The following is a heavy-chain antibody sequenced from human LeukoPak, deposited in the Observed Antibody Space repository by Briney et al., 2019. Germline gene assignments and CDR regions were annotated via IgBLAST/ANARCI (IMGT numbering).Heavy chain of an antibody. CDR2: MYLSGTT. J-gene: IGHJ4*02. V-gene: IGHV4-4*02. Sequence: PSGTLSLTCTVSGDSINSLDLWSWVRQPPGKGLEWIGEMYLSGTTRSNPSVKSRVTTSIDKSKNQFFLNLSSVTAADTAVYYCAGLVGRYSSGLYYYYFDYWGQGTLVTVTS. D-gene: IGHD3-22*01. CDR1: GDSINSLDL. CDR3: AGLVGRYSSGLYYYYFDY.